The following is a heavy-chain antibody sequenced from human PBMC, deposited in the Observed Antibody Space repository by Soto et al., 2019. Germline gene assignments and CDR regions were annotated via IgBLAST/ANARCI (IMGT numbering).Heavy chain of an antibody. Sequence: QITLKESGPTLVKPTQPLTLTCTFSGFSLSTRGVGVGWIRQPPGKALEWLALIYWDDDKYYSPSLKSRRTITKLTSKNQMYLTVHNIDHVDTATYYCPHRLPLADTRYFDYWGQRTLVTVSS. D-gene: IGHD2-15*01. V-gene: IGHV2-5*02. CDR3: PHRLPLADTRYFDY. CDR1: GFSLSTRGVG. J-gene: IGHJ4*02. CDR2: IYWDDDK.